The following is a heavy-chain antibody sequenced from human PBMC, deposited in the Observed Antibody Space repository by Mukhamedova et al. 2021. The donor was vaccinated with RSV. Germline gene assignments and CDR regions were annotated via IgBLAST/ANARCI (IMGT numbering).Heavy chain of an antibody. CDR2: ISYDGSNK. CDR3: ARDWPPNLSGSYYNYDY. Sequence: SSYAMHWVRQAPGKGLEWVAVISYDGSNKYYADSVKGRFTISRDNSKNTLYLQMNSLRAEDTAVYYCARDWPPNLSGSYYNYDYW. V-gene: IGHV3-30*04. D-gene: IGHD3-10*01. J-gene: IGHJ4*01. CDR1: SSYA.